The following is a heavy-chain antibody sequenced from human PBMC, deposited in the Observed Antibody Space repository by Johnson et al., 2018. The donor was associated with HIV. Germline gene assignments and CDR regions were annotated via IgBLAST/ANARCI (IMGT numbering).Heavy chain of an antibody. CDR3: ARDRSSGWYGRVDAFDI. Sequence: VQVVESGGGLVQPGGSLRLSCAASGFTVSNIYMSWVRQAPGKGLEWVSVIYSGGRTDYADSVKGRFTISRDNSKNTLYLQMNSLRAEDTAVYYCARDRSSGWYGRVDAFDIWGQGTMVTVSS. V-gene: IGHV3-66*01. CDR2: IYSGGRT. CDR1: GFTVSNIY. D-gene: IGHD6-19*01. J-gene: IGHJ3*02.